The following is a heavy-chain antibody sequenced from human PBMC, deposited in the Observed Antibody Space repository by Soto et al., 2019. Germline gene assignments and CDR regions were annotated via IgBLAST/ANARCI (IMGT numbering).Heavy chain of an antibody. CDR1: GFTFDDYA. CDR2: ISWNSGSI. Sequence: EVQLVESGGGLVQPGRSLRLSCAASGFTFDDYAMHWVRQAPGKGLEWVSGISWNSGSIGYADSVKGRFTISRDNAKNSLYLQMNSLIAEDTALYYCAKGNCGNSAHFDYWGQGTLVTVSS. CDR3: AKGNCGNSAHFDY. V-gene: IGHV3-9*01. D-gene: IGHD2-21*02. J-gene: IGHJ4*02.